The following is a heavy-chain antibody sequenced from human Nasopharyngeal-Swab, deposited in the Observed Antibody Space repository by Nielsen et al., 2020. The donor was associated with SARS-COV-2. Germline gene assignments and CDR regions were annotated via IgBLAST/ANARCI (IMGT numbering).Heavy chain of an antibody. J-gene: IGHJ4*02. V-gene: IGHV3-23*01. D-gene: IGHD3-22*01. CDR1: GITFSNAW. Sequence: GESLKISCAASGITFSNAWMSWVRQAPGKGLEWVSVISGSGGSTYYADSVKGRFTISRDNAKNTLYLQMNNLRAEDTAVYYCANRNSGYYYALEYWGQGTLVTVSS. CDR3: ANRNSGYYYALEY. CDR2: ISGSGGST.